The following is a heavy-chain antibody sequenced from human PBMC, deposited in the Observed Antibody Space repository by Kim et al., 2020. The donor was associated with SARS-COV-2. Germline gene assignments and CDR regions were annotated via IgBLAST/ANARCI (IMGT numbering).Heavy chain of an antibody. CDR1: GFTFSNAW. Sequence: GGSLRLSCAASGFTFSNAWMSWVRQAPGKGLVWVGRIKSKTDGGTTDYAAPVKGRFTISRDDSKNTLYLQMNSLKTEDTAVYYCTTDLHMITFGGVIVKGPADAFDIWGQGTMVTVSS. V-gene: IGHV3-15*01. D-gene: IGHD3-16*02. J-gene: IGHJ3*02. CDR2: IKSKTDGGTT. CDR3: TTDLHMITFGGVIVKGPADAFDI.